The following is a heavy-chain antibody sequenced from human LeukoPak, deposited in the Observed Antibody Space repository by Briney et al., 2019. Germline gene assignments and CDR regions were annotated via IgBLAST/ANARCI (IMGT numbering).Heavy chain of an antibody. Sequence: GGSLRLSCAASGFTFSNYGMHWVRQAPGKGLEWVAVISYDGSNKYYADSVKGRFTISRDNSKNTLYLQMNSLRAEDTAVYYCARGPYGSGSYRFDYWGQGTLVTVSS. CDR1: GFTFSNYG. V-gene: IGHV3-30*03. J-gene: IGHJ4*02. CDR2: ISYDGSNK. D-gene: IGHD3-10*01. CDR3: ARGPYGSGSYRFDY.